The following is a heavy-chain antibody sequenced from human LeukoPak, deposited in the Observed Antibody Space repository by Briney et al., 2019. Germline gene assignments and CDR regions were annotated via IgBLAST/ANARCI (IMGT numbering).Heavy chain of an antibody. Sequence: GASVKVSCKASGYTFTSYGISWVRQATGQGLEWMGWISAYNGNTNYAQKLQGRVTMTTDTSTSTAYMELRSLRSDDTAVYYCARDSRTYYDILTGYYNSDFDYWGQGTLVTVSS. CDR2: ISAYNGNT. D-gene: IGHD3-9*01. J-gene: IGHJ4*02. CDR3: ARDSRTYYDILTGYYNSDFDY. V-gene: IGHV1-18*01. CDR1: GYTFTSYG.